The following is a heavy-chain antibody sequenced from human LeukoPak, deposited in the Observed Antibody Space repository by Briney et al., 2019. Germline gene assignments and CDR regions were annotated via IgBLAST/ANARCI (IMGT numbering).Heavy chain of an antibody. J-gene: IGHJ6*03. CDR3: ARGEEAARPSHYYYYYYMDV. Sequence: TSETLSLTCTVSGGSISSYYWSWIRQPPGKGLEWIGHIYYSGSTNYNPSLKSRVTISVDTSKNQFSLKLSSVTAADTAVYYCARGEEAARPSHYYYYYYMDVWGKGTTVTVSS. CDR2: IYYSGST. V-gene: IGHV4-59*01. CDR1: GGSISSYY. D-gene: IGHD6-6*01.